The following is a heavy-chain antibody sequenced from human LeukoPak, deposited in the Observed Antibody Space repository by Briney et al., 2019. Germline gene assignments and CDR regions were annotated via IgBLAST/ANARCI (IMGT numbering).Heavy chain of an antibody. CDR1: GGTFSSYA. V-gene: IGHV1-69*13. CDR3: ARWAYDYSNYTPSYGMDV. Sequence: SVKVSCTASGGTFSSYAISWVRQAPGRGLEWMGGIIPIFGTANYAQKFQGRVTITADESTSTAYMELSSLRSEDTAVYYCARWAYDYSNYTPSYGMDVWGQGTTVTVSS. CDR2: IIPIFGTA. D-gene: IGHD4-11*01. J-gene: IGHJ6*02.